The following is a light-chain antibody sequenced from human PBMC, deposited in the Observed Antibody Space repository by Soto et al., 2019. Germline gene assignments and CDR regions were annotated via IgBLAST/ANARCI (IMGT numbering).Light chain of an antibody. CDR2: KAS. CDR3: QQYNSYSRT. J-gene: IGKJ1*01. Sequence: DIQMTQSPSTLSASVGDRVTITCRASQSISTWLAWYQQKPGKVPKLLIYKASSLESGVPSRFSGSGSETEFTLTISSLQPDDFANYYCQQYNSYSRTFGQGTKVEIK. V-gene: IGKV1-5*03. CDR1: QSISTW.